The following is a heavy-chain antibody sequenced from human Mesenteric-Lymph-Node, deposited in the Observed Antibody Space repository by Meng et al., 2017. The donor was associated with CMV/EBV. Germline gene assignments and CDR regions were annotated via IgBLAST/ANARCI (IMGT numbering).Heavy chain of an antibody. CDR2: MNPNSGNT. V-gene: IGHV1-8*01. CDR3: ARASGGKGDRQLDF. D-gene: IGHD2-15*01. Sequence: ASAYSFTSFDFNWVRQATGRGPEWMGWMNPNSGNTGYAEMFQGRITMTRNTSISTAYMGLSGLRSEDTAVYYCARASGGKGDRQLDFWGQGTLVTVSS. CDR1: AYSFTSFD. J-gene: IGHJ4*02.